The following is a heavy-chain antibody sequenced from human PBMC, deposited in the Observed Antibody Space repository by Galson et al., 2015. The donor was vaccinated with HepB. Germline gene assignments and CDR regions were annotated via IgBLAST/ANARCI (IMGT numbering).Heavy chain of an antibody. Sequence: ETLSLTCSVSGGSISRTNYQWGWIRRPPGKGLEWIGSMYWSGSTYYNPSLKSRVTISVDPSKTQFSLKQRSVTAADTAVSYGVGERVRYEFWSAYYHDYWGQGTLVTVSS. J-gene: IGHJ4*02. CDR2: MYWSGST. CDR3: VGERVRYEFWSAYYHDY. V-gene: IGHV4-39*07. CDR1: GGSISRTNYQ. D-gene: IGHD3-3*01.